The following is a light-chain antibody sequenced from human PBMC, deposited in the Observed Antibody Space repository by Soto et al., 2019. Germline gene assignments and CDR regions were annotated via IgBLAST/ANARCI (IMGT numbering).Light chain of an antibody. CDR3: QQYGSAPT. CDR1: QSVSSGY. J-gene: IGKJ1*01. Sequence: VLTQSPGTLSLSPGERATLSCRASQSVSSGYLAWYQQKPGQDPRLLIYGAASRGTGVPDRFSGSGSGTAFTLTISRLEPEDFAVYYCQQYGSAPTFGQGTKVEIK. CDR2: GAA. V-gene: IGKV3-20*01.